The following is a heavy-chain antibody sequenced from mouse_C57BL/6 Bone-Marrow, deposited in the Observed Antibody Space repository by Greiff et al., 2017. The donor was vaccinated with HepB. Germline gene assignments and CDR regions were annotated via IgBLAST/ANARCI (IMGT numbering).Heavy chain of an antibody. J-gene: IGHJ1*03. Sequence: VKLVESGPGLVQPSQSLSITCTVSGFSLTSYGVHWVRQSPGKGLEWLGVIWRGGSTDYNEAFMSRLSITMDNSKSQVFFKMNSLQADDTAIYYCAKSYYGNYGWYFDVWGTGTTVTVSS. V-gene: IGHV2-5*01. D-gene: IGHD2-1*01. CDR2: IWRGGST. CDR3: AKSYYGNYGWYFDV. CDR1: GFSLTSYG.